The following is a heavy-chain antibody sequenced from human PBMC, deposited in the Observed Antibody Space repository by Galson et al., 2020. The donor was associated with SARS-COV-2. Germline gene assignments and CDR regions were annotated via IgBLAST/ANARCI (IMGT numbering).Heavy chain of an antibody. Sequence: AGGSLRLSCAASGFTFSSYSMNWVRQPPGKGLEWVSSISSSSSYRYYADSVKGRFTISRDNAKNSLYLQMNSLRAEDTAVYYCARDQAPTPDYDILTGYYTGRYYYCGMDVWGQGTTVTVSS. J-gene: IGHJ6*02. D-gene: IGHD3-9*01. CDR1: GFTFSSYS. CDR2: ISSSSSYR. CDR3: ARDQAPTPDYDILTGYYTGRYYYCGMDV. V-gene: IGHV3-21*01.